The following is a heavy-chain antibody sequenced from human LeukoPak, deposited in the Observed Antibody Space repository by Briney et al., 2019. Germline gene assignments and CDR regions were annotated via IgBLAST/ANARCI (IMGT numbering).Heavy chain of an antibody. J-gene: IGHJ5*02. CDR1: GFTFSSYA. D-gene: IGHD3-10*01. V-gene: IGHV3-23*01. Sequence: GGSLRLSCAASGFTFSSYAMSWVRQAPGKGLEWVSAISGSGGSTYYADSVKGRFTISRDNSKNSLYLQMNSLRAEDTAVYYCARGLAFDYGSGSYYTWGQGTLVTVSS. CDR3: ARGLAFDYGSGSYYT. CDR2: ISGSGGST.